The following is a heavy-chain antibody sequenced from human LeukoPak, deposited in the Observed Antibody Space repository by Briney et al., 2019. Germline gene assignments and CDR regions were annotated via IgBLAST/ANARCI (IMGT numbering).Heavy chain of an antibody. CDR2: IRYDGSNK. Sequence: GGSLRLSCAASGFTFSSYGMHRVRQAPGKGLEWVAFIRYDGSNKYYADSVKGRFTISRDNSKNTLYLQMNSLRAEDTAVYYCAGGIAAAGTDYYYYMDVWGKGTTVTVSS. V-gene: IGHV3-30*02. CDR3: AGGIAAAGTDYYYYMDV. J-gene: IGHJ6*03. CDR1: GFTFSSYG. D-gene: IGHD6-13*01.